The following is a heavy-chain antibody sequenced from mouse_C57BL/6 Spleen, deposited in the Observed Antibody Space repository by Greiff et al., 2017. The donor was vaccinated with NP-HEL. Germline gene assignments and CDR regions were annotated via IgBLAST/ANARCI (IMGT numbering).Heavy chain of an antibody. J-gene: IGHJ4*01. V-gene: IGHV2-3*01. CDR3: AHEGNDYDRDYYAMDY. D-gene: IGHD2-4*01. Sequence: QVQLKESGPGLVAPSQSLSITCTVSGFSLTSYGVSWVRQPPGKGLEWLGVLWGDGSPNYHSALISRLSISKDNSKSQVFLKLNSLQTDDTATYYCAHEGNDYDRDYYAMDYWGQGTSVTVSS. CDR2: LWGDGSP. CDR1: GFSLTSYG.